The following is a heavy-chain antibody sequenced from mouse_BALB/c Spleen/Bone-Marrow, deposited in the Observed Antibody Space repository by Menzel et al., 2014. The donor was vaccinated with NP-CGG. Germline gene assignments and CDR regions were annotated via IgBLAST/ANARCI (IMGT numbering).Heavy chain of an antibody. J-gene: IGHJ2*01. V-gene: IGHV1-5*01. CDR1: GYTFTSYW. D-gene: IGHD3-3*01. CDR3: TRSWDRYYFDY. Sequence: EVQLHQSGTVLARPGALVKMSCKASGYTFTSYWMHWVKQRPGQGLEWIGAIYPGNSDTSYNQKFKGKAKLTAVTSTSTAYMELSSLTNEDSAVYYCTRSWDRYYFDYWGQGTTLTVSS. CDR2: IYPGNSDT.